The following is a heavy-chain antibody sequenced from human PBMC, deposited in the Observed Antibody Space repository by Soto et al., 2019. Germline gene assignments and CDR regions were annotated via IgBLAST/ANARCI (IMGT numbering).Heavy chain of an antibody. V-gene: IGHV3-7*05. CDR3: ATDILDF. Sequence: EVQLVESGGGLVQPGVSLRLSCAATGFMFSSYWMTWVRQAPGKGLEWVANINQNGSERYYVDSVEGRFTISRDNAKNSVFLQMNNLRVEDTAMYYCATDILDFWGQGTLVTVSS. J-gene: IGHJ4*02. CDR1: GFMFSSYW. CDR2: INQNGSER. D-gene: IGHD3-9*01.